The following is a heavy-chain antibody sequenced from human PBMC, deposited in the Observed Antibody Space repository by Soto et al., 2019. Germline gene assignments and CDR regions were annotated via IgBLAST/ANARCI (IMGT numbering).Heavy chain of an antibody. J-gene: IGHJ6*02. D-gene: IGHD3-10*02. V-gene: IGHV1-3*01. CDR3: ASRLVRGVIIGYYYYSMDV. CDR1: GYTFTSYA. CDR2: INAGNGNT. Sequence: EASVKVSCKASGYTFTSYAMHWVRQAPGQRLEWMGWINAGNGNTKYSQKFQGRVTITRDTPASTAYMELSSLRSEDTAVYYCASRLVRGVIIGYYYYSMDVWGQGTTVTVSS.